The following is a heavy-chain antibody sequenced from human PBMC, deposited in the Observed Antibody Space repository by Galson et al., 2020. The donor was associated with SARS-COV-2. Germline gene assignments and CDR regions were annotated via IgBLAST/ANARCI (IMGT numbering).Heavy chain of an antibody. CDR2: IKQDAREK. J-gene: IGHJ6*02. V-gene: IGHV3-7*04. Sequence: GGSLRLSCAASGFTFSKNWMSWVRQAPGKGLEWVANIKQDAREKYYVASVKGRFAISRDNTKNSVYLQMNSLRVEDTAVYYCARDSGGHLADNGMDVWGQGAPVTVSS. CDR3: ARDSGGHLADNGMDV. D-gene: IGHD2-15*01. CDR1: GFTFSKNW.